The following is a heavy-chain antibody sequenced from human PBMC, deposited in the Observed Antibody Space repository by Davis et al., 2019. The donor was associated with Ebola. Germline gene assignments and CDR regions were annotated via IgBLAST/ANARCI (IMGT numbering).Heavy chain of an antibody. J-gene: IGHJ5*02. V-gene: IGHV3-33*01. CDR2: IWYDGRNK. D-gene: IGHD5-18*01. Sequence: PGGSLRLSCAASGFTFSSYGMHWVRQAPGKGLEWVAVIWYDGRNKYYADSVKGRFTISRDNSKNTLYLQMNSLRAEDTAVYYCAREFRGLWLQFDPWGQGTLVTVSS. CDR1: GFTFSSYG. CDR3: AREFRGLWLQFDP.